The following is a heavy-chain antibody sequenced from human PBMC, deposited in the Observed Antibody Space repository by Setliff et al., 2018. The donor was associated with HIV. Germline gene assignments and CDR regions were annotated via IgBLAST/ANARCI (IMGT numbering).Heavy chain of an antibody. CDR2: IYPSDADT. V-gene: IGHV5-51*01. Sequence: GESLKISCQASGYNFPTYWVGWVRQKPGKGLEWMGIIYPSDADTRYSPSFQGQVTISADKSINTASLQWSSLEASDTAIYYCATHMRGGYDAFDVWGQGTAVTVSS. CDR3: ATHMRGGYDAFDV. J-gene: IGHJ3*01. D-gene: IGHD3-16*01. CDR1: GYNFPTYW.